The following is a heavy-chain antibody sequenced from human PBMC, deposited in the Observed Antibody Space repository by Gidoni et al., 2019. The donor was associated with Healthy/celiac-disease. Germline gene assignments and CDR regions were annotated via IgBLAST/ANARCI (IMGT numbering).Heavy chain of an antibody. CDR2: ISYDGSNK. J-gene: IGHJ4*02. V-gene: IGHV3-30*01. Sequence: QVQLVDSGGGVVQPGRSLRLSCAASGFTFSSYAMHGVRQAPGKGLEWVAVISYDGSNKYYADSVKGRFTISRDNSKNTLYLQMNSLRAEDTAVYYCAREGKENFDYWGQGTLVTVSS. CDR3: AREGKENFDY. D-gene: IGHD3-10*01. CDR1: GFTFSSYA.